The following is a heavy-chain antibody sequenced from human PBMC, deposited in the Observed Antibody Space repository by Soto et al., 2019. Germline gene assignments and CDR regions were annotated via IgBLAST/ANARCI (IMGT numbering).Heavy chain of an antibody. CDR3: ARRCSSTRCLDL. CDR2: ISGYNGNT. J-gene: IGHJ2*01. V-gene: IGHV1-18*01. Sequence: QVQLVPSGAEVKKPGASVKVYCKASGYTFTSSGICWVRQSPGQGLDGTGCISGYNGNTNYSQNPQGRVTMTTDTSTSTVYTEQRSLRADDPAVYYCARRCSSTRCLDLWGRGTLVIVSS. D-gene: IGHD2-2*01. CDR1: GYTFTSSG.